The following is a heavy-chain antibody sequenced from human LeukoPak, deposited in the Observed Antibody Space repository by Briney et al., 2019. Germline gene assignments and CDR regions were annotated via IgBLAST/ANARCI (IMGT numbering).Heavy chain of an antibody. CDR3: ARDLLQYYYDSSGYYSFDY. CDR2: ISAYNGNT. Sequence: ASVKVSCKASDYTFTSYGISWVRQAPGQGLEWMGWISAYNGNTNYAQKLQGRVTMTTDTSTSTAYMELRSLRSDDTAVYYCARDLLQYYYDSSGYYSFDYWGQGTLVTVSS. D-gene: IGHD3-22*01. J-gene: IGHJ4*02. CDR1: DYTFTSYG. V-gene: IGHV1-18*01.